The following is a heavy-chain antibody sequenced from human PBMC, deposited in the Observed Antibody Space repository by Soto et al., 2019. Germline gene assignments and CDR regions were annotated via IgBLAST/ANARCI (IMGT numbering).Heavy chain of an antibody. Sequence: SETLSLTCTVSGGSISSSSSYWGWIRQPPGKGLEWVGSIYYLGNTYYNPSLGGRVSISVDPSKNQFSLKLNSVTAADTAVFYCAGLFPIIVVRFDYWGHGTLVTVSS. D-gene: IGHD3-22*01. CDR3: AGLFPIIVVRFDY. CDR2: IYYLGNT. CDR1: GGSISSSSSY. V-gene: IGHV4-39*01. J-gene: IGHJ4*01.